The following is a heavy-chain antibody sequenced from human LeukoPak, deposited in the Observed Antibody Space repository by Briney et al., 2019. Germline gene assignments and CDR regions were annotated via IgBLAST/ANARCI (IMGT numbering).Heavy chain of an antibody. V-gene: IGHV3-30-3*01. Sequence: GGSLRLSCAASGFTFSSYAMHWVRQAPGKGLEWVAVISYDGSNKYYADSVKGRFTISRDNSKNTLYLQMNSLRAEDTAVYYCASRGYCSSTSCYLLDYWGQGTLVTVSP. CDR3: ASRGYCSSTSCYLLDY. CDR1: GFTFSSYA. J-gene: IGHJ4*02. D-gene: IGHD2-2*01. CDR2: ISYDGSNK.